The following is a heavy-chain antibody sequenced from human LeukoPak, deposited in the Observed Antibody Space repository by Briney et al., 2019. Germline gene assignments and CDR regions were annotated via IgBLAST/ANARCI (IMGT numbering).Heavy chain of an antibody. V-gene: IGHV3-21*01. J-gene: IGHJ4*02. CDR1: GFTLSTYT. CDR2: ISSSSTYI. D-gene: IGHD1-26*01. Sequence: GGSLRLSCAASGFTLSTYTMNWVRQAPGKGLEWVSSISSSSTYIYYADSVKGRFTISRDNSKNTLYLQMNSLRAEDTAVYYCAKDLGATYFDYWGQGTLVTVSS. CDR3: AKDLGATYFDY.